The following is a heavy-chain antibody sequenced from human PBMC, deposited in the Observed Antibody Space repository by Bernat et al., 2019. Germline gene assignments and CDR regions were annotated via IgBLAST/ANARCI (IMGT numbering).Heavy chain of an antibody. CDR1: GYTFTSYA. V-gene: IGHV1-3*01. Sequence: QVQLVQSGAEVKKPGASVKVSCKASGYTFTSYAMHWVRQAPGQRLEWMGWINAGNGNTKYSQKFQGRVTITRDTSASTAYMELSSLRSEDTAVYYCARDHSSSWAPHYYGMDVWGQGTTVTVSS. D-gene: IGHD6-13*01. J-gene: IGHJ6*02. CDR2: INAGNGNT. CDR3: ARDHSSSWAPHYYGMDV.